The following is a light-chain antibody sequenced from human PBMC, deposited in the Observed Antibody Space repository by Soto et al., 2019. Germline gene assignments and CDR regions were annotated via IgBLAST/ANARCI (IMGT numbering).Light chain of an antibody. CDR1: QSLLHSNGYNY. V-gene: IGKV2-28*01. J-gene: IGKJ1*01. CDR3: MQPLQSWT. CDR2: LGS. Sequence: DIVMTQSPLSLPVTPGEPASISCRSSQSLLHSNGYNYLDWYLQKPWQSPQLLIYLGSNRASGVPDRFSGSGAGTDCTLKISRVEAEDVGVYYCMQPLQSWTFGQGTKVAIK.